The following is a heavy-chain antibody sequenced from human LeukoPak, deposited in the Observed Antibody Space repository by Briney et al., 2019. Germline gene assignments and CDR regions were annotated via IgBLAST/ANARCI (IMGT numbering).Heavy chain of an antibody. Sequence: GASVIVSCKDSGHTFTGSYIHWLRHAPGQGLEWMGWMNPKSGGTTYSQRFQGRVTMTRDTSITTAYVELSRLTSDDTAVYYCASSSRPWYCDFWGQGTLVTVSS. CDR2: MNPKSGGT. V-gene: IGHV1-2*02. D-gene: IGHD2-2*01. J-gene: IGHJ4*02. CDR1: GHTFTGSY. CDR3: ASSSRPWYCDF.